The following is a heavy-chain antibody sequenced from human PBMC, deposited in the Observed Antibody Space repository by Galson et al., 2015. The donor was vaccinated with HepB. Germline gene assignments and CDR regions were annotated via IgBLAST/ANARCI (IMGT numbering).Heavy chain of an antibody. CDR3: AILAGGYCSSTSCPGY. D-gene: IGHD2-2*01. CDR1: GFTFSSYA. CDR2: ISGSGGST. J-gene: IGHJ4*02. Sequence: SLRLSCAASGFTFSSYAMSWVRQAPGKGLEWVSAISGSGGSTYYADSVKGRFTISRDNSKNTLYLQMNSLRAEDTAVYYCAILAGGYCSSTSCPGYWGQGTLVTVSS. V-gene: IGHV3-23*01.